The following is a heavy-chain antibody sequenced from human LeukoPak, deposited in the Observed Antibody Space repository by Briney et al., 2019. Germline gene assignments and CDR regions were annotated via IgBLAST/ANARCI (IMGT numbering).Heavy chain of an antibody. CDR1: GFTFSSYA. V-gene: IGHV3-23*01. J-gene: IGHJ4*02. Sequence: GGSLKLSCAASGFTFSSYAMSWVRQAPGKGLEWVSAISGSGGSTYYADSVKGRFTISRDNSKNTLYLQMNSLRAGDTAVYYCARDWIRYFDWLFEFDYWGQGTLVTLSS. D-gene: IGHD3-9*01. CDR3: ARDWIRYFDWLFEFDY. CDR2: ISGSGGST.